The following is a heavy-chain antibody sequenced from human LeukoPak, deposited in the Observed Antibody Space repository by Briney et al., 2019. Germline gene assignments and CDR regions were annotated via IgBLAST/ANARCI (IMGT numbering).Heavy chain of an antibody. CDR3: ARWGQQAPAMVRAKILCYYYYYMDV. V-gene: IGHV1-8*01. CDR2: MNPNSGNT. D-gene: IGHD3-10*01. CDR1: GYTFTSYD. J-gene: IGHJ6*03. Sequence: GASVKVSCKASGYTFTSYDINWVRQATGQGLEWMGWMNPNSGNTGYAQKFQGRVTMTRNTSISTAYMELSSLRSEDTAVYYCARWGQQAPAMVRAKILCYYYYYMDVWGKGTTVTVSS.